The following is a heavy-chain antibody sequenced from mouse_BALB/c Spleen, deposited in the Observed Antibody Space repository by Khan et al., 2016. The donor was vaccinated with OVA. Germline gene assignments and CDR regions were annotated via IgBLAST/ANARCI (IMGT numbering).Heavy chain of an antibody. CDR2: INPSSGGT. J-gene: IGHJ3*01. CDR3: TRSGYGSFAY. D-gene: IGHD2-2*01. V-gene: IGHV1S81*02. CDR1: GYTFTSYY. Sequence: VQLQQSGAELVKPGASVRLSCKASGYTFTSYYLYWVKQRPGQGLEWIGDINPSSGGTNFNEKFKSKATLTVDKSSSTAYRQLNSLTSEDSAVYYCTRSGYGSFAYWGQGTLVTVSA.